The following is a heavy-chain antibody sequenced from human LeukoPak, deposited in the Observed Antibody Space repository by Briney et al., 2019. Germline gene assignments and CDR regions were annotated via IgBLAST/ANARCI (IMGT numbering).Heavy chain of an antibody. CDR3: AKDKLPDLGYCSGGSCQPDAFDI. J-gene: IGHJ3*02. D-gene: IGHD2-15*01. CDR2: IRYDGSNK. CDR1: GFTFSSYG. Sequence: GGSLRLSCAASGFTFSSYGMHWVRQAPGKGLEWVAFIRYDGSNKYYAGSVKGRFTISRDNSKNTLYLQMNSLRAEDTAVYYCAKDKLPDLGYCSGGSCQPDAFDIWGQGTMVTVSS. V-gene: IGHV3-30*02.